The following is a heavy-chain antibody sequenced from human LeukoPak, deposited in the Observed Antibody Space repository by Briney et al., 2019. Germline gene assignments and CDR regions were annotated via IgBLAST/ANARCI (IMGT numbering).Heavy chain of an antibody. CDR3: ARFAGSDYTGSFDL. CDR1: GFRFSTYG. D-gene: IGHD3-10*01. Sequence: GGSLRLSCAGSGFRFSTYGMHWVRQAPGKGLEWLGYVWFDGSNSDYVDPVKGRFTISRDKSKNTVFLQMNSLRAEDTAVYHCARFAGSDYTGSFDLWGQGTPVTVSS. V-gene: IGHV3-33*01. CDR2: VWFDGSNS. J-gene: IGHJ4*02.